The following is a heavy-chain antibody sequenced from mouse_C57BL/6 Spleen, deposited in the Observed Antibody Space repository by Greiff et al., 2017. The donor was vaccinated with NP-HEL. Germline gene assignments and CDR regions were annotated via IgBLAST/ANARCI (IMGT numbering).Heavy chain of an antibody. Sequence: EVQLQQSGPELVKPGASVKMSCKASGYTFTDYNMHWVKQSHGKSLEWIGYINPNNGGTSYNQKFKGKATLTVNKSSSTAYMELRSLTSEDSAVYYCARGGMVTPWFAYWGQGTLVTVSA. D-gene: IGHD2-3*01. J-gene: IGHJ3*01. CDR1: GYTFTDYN. V-gene: IGHV1-22*01. CDR2: INPNNGGT. CDR3: ARGGMVTPWFAY.